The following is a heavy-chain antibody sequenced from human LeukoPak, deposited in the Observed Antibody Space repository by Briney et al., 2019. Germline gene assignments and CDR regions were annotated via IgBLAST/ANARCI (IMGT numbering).Heavy chain of an antibody. V-gene: IGHV1-2*02. CDR1: GYTFTSYY. J-gene: IGHJ4*02. Sequence: ASVKVSCKASGYTFTSYYMHWVRQAPGQGLEWMGWINPNSGGTNYAQKFQGRVTMTRDTFISTAYMELSRLRSDDTAVYYCARGPQWPHYYDSSGYTFDYWGQGTLVTVSS. CDR2: INPNSGGT. D-gene: IGHD3-22*01. CDR3: ARGPQWPHYYDSSGYTFDY.